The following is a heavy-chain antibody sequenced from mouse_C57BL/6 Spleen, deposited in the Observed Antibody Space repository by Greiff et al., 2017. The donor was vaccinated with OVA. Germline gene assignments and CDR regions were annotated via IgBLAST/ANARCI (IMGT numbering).Heavy chain of an antibody. J-gene: IGHJ2*01. CDR1: GFTFSDYY. Sequence: DVHLVESEGGLVQPGSSMKLSCTASGFTFSDYYMAWVRQVPEKGLEWVANINYDGSSTYYLDSLKSRFIISRDNAKNILYLQMSSLKSEDTATYYCAREDDYAFDYWGQGTTLTVSS. CDR2: INYDGSST. D-gene: IGHD2-4*01. CDR3: AREDDYAFDY. V-gene: IGHV5-16*01.